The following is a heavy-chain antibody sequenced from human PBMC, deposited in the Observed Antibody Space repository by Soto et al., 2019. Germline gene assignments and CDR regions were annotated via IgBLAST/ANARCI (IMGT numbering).Heavy chain of an antibody. CDR1: GYTFTGYY. CDR3: ARAPIAARPPHGSGMDV. J-gene: IGHJ6*02. V-gene: IGHV1-2*04. D-gene: IGHD6-6*01. Sequence: ASVKVSRKASGYTFTGYYMHWVRQAPGQGLEWMGWINPNSGGTNYAQKFQGWVTMTRDTSISTAYMELSRLRSDDTAVYYCARAPIAARPPHGSGMDVWGQGTTVTVSS. CDR2: INPNSGGT.